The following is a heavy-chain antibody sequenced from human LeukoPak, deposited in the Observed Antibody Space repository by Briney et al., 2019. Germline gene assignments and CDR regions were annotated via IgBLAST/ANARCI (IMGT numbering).Heavy chain of an antibody. CDR2: IRGDNGDT. CDR1: GYTFTNSY. V-gene: IGHV1-18*04. Sequence: ASVKVSCKASGYTFTNSYIHWVRQAPGQGLEWVGWIRGDNGDTNYAQKLQGRVTMTTDTSTSTAYMELRSLGSDETAVYYCARVGLLTGYYFFDYWGQGTLVTVSS. D-gene: IGHD3-9*01. J-gene: IGHJ4*02. CDR3: ARVGLLTGYYFFDY.